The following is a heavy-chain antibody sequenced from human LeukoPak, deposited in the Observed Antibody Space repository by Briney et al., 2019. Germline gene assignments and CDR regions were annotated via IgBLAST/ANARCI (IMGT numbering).Heavy chain of an antibody. CDR3: ARDPAGYCSGGSCPSDAFDI. J-gene: IGHJ3*02. Sequence: GGSLRLSCAASGFTVSSNYMSWVRQAPGKGLEWVSVIYSGGSTYYADSVKGRFTISRDNSKNTLYLQVNSLRAEDTAVYYCARDPAGYCSGGSCPSDAFDIWGQGTMVTVSS. D-gene: IGHD2-15*01. V-gene: IGHV3-66*01. CDR1: GFTVSSNY. CDR2: IYSGGST.